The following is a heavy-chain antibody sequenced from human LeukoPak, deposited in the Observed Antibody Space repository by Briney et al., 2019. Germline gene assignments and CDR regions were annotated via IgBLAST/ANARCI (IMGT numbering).Heavy chain of an antibody. D-gene: IGHD6-19*01. CDR1: GLTFSIYA. V-gene: IGHV3-23*01. Sequence: PGGSLRLSCAASGLTFSIYALSWVRQAPGKGLEWVSTISGSGGSTYYADSVKGRFTISRDNSKNTLFLQMNSLRVEDTAVYYCAKDARRTSGWYFFDYWGQGILVTVSS. CDR3: AKDARRTSGWYFFDY. J-gene: IGHJ4*02. CDR2: ISGSGGST.